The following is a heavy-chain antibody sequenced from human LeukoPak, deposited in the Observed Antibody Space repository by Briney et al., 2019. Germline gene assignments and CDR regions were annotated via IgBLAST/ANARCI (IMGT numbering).Heavy chain of an antibody. J-gene: IGHJ5*01. CDR2: INPNSGGS. CDR3: AGEKLRYFEKTGFDS. Sequence: ASVKVSCKASGYTFTGYYMHWVRQAPGQGLEWMGWINPNSGGSDYAQKFQGRVTMTGDTSISSGYMELSRLISDDTAVYYCAGEKLRYFEKTGFDSWGQGTLVTVSS. D-gene: IGHD3-9*01. V-gene: IGHV1-2*02. CDR1: GYTFTGYY.